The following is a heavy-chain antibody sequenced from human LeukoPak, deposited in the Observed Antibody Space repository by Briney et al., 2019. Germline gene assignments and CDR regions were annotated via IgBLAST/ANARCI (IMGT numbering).Heavy chain of an antibody. V-gene: IGHV1-69*13. CDR3: ARDLTPYNWNDVQVRDYYYGMDV. J-gene: IGHJ6*02. D-gene: IGHD1-20*01. Sequence: SVKVSCKASGGTFSSYAISWVRQAPGQGLEWMGGIIPIFGTANYAQKFQGRVTITADGSTSTAYMELSSLRSEDTAVYYCARDLTPYNWNDVQVRDYYYGMDVWGQGTTVTVSS. CDR2: IIPIFGTA. CDR1: GGTFSSYA.